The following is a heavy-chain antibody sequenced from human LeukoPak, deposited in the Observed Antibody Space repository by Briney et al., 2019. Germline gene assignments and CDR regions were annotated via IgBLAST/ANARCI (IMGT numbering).Heavy chain of an antibody. V-gene: IGHV4-4*02. CDR2: IYHSGST. D-gene: IGHD3-22*01. J-gene: IGHJ4*02. CDR3: ARDSNSGYYQY. Sequence: SGTLSLTCAVSGGSISSSNWWSWVRQPPGKGLEWIGEIYHSGSTYYNPSLKSRVTISVDTSKNQFSLKLSSVTAADTAVYYCARDSNSGYYQYWGQGTLVTVSS. CDR1: GGSISSSNW.